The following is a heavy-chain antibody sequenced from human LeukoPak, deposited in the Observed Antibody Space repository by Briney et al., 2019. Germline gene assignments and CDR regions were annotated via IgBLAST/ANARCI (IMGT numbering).Heavy chain of an antibody. V-gene: IGHV3-23*01. CDR1: GFTFSSYA. CDR2: ISGSGGST. D-gene: IGHD3-3*01. J-gene: IGHJ4*02. CDR3: AKDSYDFWSGGDY. Sequence: GGSLRLSCAASGFTFSSYAMSWVRQAPGKGLEWVPAISGSGGSTYYADSVKGRFTISRDNSKNTLYLQMNSLRAEDTAVYYCAKDSYDFWSGGDYWGQGTLVTVSS.